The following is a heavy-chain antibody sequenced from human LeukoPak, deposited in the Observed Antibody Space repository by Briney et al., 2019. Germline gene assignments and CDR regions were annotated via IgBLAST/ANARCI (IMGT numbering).Heavy chain of an antibody. CDR2: IYYSGST. CDR1: GGSINSYY. J-gene: IGHJ4*02. V-gene: IGHV4-59*01. CDR3: ARVDGYGDFLDY. D-gene: IGHD4-17*01. Sequence: SETLSLTCTVSGGSINSYYWSWIRQPPGKGLEGIGYIYYSGSTNYNPFLKSRVTISVDTSKHQFCLKLSSVIAADTAVYYCARVDGYGDFLDYWGEGTLVTVSS.